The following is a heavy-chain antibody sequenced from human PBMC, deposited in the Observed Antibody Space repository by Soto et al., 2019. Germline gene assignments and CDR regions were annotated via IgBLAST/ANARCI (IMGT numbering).Heavy chain of an antibody. J-gene: IGHJ6*02. V-gene: IGHV3-30*03. CDR1: GFIFSSYG. CDR2: ISYDGSIK. CDR3: ARDQGMLTFGGLMPKVRYYYGMDV. Sequence: LGGSLRLSCAASGFIFSSYGMHWVRQAPGKGLEWVTFISYDGSIKYYGDSVKGRFTISRDNSKNKLYLQMNSLTSEDTAVYFCARDQGMLTFGGLMPKVRYYYGMDVWGQGTTVTVSS. D-gene: IGHD3-16*01.